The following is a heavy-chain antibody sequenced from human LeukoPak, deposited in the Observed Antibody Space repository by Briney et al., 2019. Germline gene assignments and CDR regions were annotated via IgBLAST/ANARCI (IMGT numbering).Heavy chain of an antibody. CDR2: IAHHGNNK. D-gene: IGHD2-8*02. J-gene: IGHJ4*02. CDR3: AKDGSWSCTD. Sequence: PGGSLRLSCGASGITFSSSAVHWVRQGPGKGLEWVAYIAHHGNNKYYADSVKGRFTISRGNSKGSLYLQMNSLRADDTAVYYCAKDGSWSCTDWGQGTLVRVSS. V-gene: IGHV3-30*02. CDR1: GITFSSSA.